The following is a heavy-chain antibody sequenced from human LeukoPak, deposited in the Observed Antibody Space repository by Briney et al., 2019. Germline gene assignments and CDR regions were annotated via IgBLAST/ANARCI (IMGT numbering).Heavy chain of an antibody. Sequence: ASLKVSCKASGYTFTSYGISWVRQAPGQGLEWMGWISAYNGNTNYAQKVQGRVTMTRDTSTNTAYMELRSLRSDDTAVYYCARDRRYFDWLLSSRSDAFDIWGQGTMVTVSS. V-gene: IGHV1-18*01. CDR1: GYTFTSYG. D-gene: IGHD3-9*01. J-gene: IGHJ3*02. CDR2: ISAYNGNT. CDR3: ARDRRYFDWLLSSRSDAFDI.